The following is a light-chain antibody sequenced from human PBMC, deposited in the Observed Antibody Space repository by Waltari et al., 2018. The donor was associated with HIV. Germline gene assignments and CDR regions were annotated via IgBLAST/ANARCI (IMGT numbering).Light chain of an antibody. CDR3: ISYTSSSTLV. J-gene: IGLJ2*01. CDR2: DVT. Sequence: QSALTQPASVSGSPGQSITVSCTGTSSDVGGYNTVSWYQQHPAKAPKLMISDVTSRPSGVSNRFSGSKSGNTASLTISGLQAEDEADYYCISYTSSSTLVFGGGTKVTVL. V-gene: IGLV2-14*03. CDR1: SSDVGGYNT.